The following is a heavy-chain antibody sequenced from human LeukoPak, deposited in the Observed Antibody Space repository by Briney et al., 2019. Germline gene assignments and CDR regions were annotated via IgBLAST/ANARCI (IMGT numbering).Heavy chain of an antibody. J-gene: IGHJ4*02. CDR3: ARGHTGAWYPDY. CDR2: TIPILGIA. Sequence: SVKVSCKASGGTFSSYAISWVRQAPGQGLEWMGRTIPILGIANYAQKFQGRVTITADTSTSTAYMDLSSLRSEDTAVYYCARGHTGAWYPDYWGQGTLVTVSS. V-gene: IGHV1-69*04. D-gene: IGHD6-13*01. CDR1: GGTFSSYA.